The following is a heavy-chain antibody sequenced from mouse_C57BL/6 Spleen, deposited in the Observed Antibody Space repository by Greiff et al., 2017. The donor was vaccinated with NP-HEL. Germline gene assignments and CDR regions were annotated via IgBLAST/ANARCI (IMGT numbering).Heavy chain of an antibody. CDR3: ADYYDYDRGFAY. D-gene: IGHD2-4*01. V-gene: IGHV1-82*01. Sequence: VQLVESGPELVKPGASVKISCKASGYAFSSSWMNWVKQRPGKGLEWIGRIYPGDGDTNYNGKFKGKATLTADKSSSTAYMQLSSLTSEDSAVYFCADYYDYDRGFAYWGQGTLVTVSA. J-gene: IGHJ3*01. CDR2: IYPGDGDT. CDR1: GYAFSSSW.